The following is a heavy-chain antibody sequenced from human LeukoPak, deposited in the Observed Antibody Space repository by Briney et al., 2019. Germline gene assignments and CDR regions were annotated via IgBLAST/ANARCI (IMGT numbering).Heavy chain of an antibody. D-gene: IGHD7-27*01. J-gene: IGHJ4*02. CDR2: ISGSGGST. CDR1: GFTFSSYG. Sequence: GGSLRLSCAASGFTFSSYGMSWVRQAPGKGLEWVSAISGSGGSTYYADSVKGRFTISRDNSKSTLYLQMSSLRAEDTAVYYCARDANWGHFTYWGQGTLVTVSS. CDR3: ARDANWGHFTY. V-gene: IGHV3-23*01.